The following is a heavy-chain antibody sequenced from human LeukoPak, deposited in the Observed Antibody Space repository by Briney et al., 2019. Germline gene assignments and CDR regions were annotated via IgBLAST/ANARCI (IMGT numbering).Heavy chain of an antibody. Sequence: SETLSLTCSVSGGSISGYYWNWLRQPAGKGLEWIGRIYISGRTNYNPSLKSRVTISIDTSKNQFSLKLSSVTAADMAVYYCATLRGYSYGAITYWGQGTLVTVSS. CDR3: ATLRGYSYGAITY. V-gene: IGHV4-4*07. CDR1: GGSISGYY. J-gene: IGHJ4*02. CDR2: IYISGRT. D-gene: IGHD5-18*01.